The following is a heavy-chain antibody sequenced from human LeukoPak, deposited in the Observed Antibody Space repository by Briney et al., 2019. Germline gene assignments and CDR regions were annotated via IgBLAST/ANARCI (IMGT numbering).Heavy chain of an antibody. D-gene: IGHD3-16*01. CDR2: VSGDGSIT. CDR1: GFTYSSNW. Sequence: GGSLRLSCAASGFTYSSNWMHWVRQAPGKGLVWVSRVSGDGSITYYADSVKGRFTMSRDNAKNTLYLQINSLRVEDTAVYYCARQNYGNPDYWGQGTLVTVSS. J-gene: IGHJ4*02. V-gene: IGHV3-74*01. CDR3: ARQNYGNPDY.